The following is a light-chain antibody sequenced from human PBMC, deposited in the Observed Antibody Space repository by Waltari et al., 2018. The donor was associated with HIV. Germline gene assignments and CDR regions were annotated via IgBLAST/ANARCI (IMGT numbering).Light chain of an antibody. CDR2: DVS. CDR1: SSDVGGYNY. CDR3: SSYTSSSTPWV. V-gene: IGLV2-14*03. J-gene: IGLJ3*02. Sequence: QSALTQPAPVSGSPGQSITISCTGTSSDVGGYNYVPWYQQHPGKAPKTMIYDVSNRPSGVSNRFAGSKSGNTASLTISGLQAEDEADYYCSSYTSSSTPWVFGGGTKLTVL.